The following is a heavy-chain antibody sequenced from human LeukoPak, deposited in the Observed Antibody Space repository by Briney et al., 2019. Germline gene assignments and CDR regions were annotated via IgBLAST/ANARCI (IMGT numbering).Heavy chain of an antibody. Sequence: SETLSLTCTVSGGSISSYYWSWIRQPPGKGLEWIGEINHSGSTNYNPSLKSRVTISVDTSKNQFSLKLSSVTAADTAVYYCARHWGVWGSYRFYYFDYWGQGTLVTVSS. J-gene: IGHJ4*02. CDR2: INHSGST. V-gene: IGHV4-34*01. CDR1: GGSISSYY. CDR3: ARHWGVWGSYRFYYFDY. D-gene: IGHD3-16*02.